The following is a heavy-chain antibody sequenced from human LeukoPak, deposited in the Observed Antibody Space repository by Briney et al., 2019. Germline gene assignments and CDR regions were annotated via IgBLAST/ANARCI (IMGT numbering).Heavy chain of an antibody. CDR1: GGSFSGYY. V-gene: IGHV4-34*01. D-gene: IGHD3-16*01. Sequence: SETLSLTYAVYGGSFSGYYWSWIRQPPGKGLEWIGEINHSGSTNYNPSLKSRVTISVDTSKNQFSLKLSSVTAADTAVYYCARVGGGDYVWGSSSYYFDYWGQGTLVTVSS. CDR2: INHSGST. J-gene: IGHJ4*02. CDR3: ARVGGGDYVWGSSSYYFDY.